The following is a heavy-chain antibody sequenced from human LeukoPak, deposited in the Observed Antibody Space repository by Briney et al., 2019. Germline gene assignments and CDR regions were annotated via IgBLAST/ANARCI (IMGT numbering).Heavy chain of an antibody. J-gene: IGHJ4*02. D-gene: IGHD3-10*01. CDR3: ARDGRYYGSGSYYVEDY. V-gene: IGHV3-11*04. CDR1: GFTFSDYY. Sequence: GGSLRLSCAASGFTFSDYYMSWIRQAPGKGLEWVSYISSSGTTIYYADSVKGRFTISRDNAKSSLYLQMNSLRAEDTAVYYCARDGRYYGSGSYYVEDYWGQGTLVTVSS. CDR2: ISSSGTTI.